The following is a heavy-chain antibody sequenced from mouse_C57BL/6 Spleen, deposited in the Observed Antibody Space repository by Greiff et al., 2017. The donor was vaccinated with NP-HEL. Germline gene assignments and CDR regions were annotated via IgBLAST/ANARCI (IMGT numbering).Heavy chain of an antibody. J-gene: IGHJ2*01. CDR1: GYTFTSYW. CDR2: INPSSGYT. Sequence: QVHVKQSGAELAKPGASVKLSCKASGYTFTSYWMHWVKQRPGQGLEWIGYINPSSGYTKYNQKFKDKATLTADKSSSTAYMQLSSLTYEDSAVSYCASGPTSAFDYWGHGTTLTVSS. V-gene: IGHV1-7*01. D-gene: IGHD3-1*01. CDR3: ASGPTSAFDY.